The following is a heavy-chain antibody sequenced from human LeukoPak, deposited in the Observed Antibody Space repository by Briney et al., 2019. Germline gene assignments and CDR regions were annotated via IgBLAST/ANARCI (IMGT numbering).Heavy chain of an antibody. D-gene: IGHD5-18*01. Sequence: GGSLRLSCTASGFTLGSHDMHWVRQIPGQGLEWVAAVSSGFHAFFADSVQGRFTVSREDARNSLYLQMNSLRAGDTAVYYCVREARGYHYTYFDYWGQGTPVTVSS. CDR1: GFTLGSHD. V-gene: IGHV3-13*01. CDR2: VSSGFHA. J-gene: IGHJ4*02. CDR3: VREARGYHYTYFDY.